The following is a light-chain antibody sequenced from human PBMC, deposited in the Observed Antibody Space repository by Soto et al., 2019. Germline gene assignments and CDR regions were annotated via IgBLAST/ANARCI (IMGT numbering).Light chain of an antibody. CDR1: QTVRSSS. J-gene: IGKJ1*01. V-gene: IGKV3-20*01. CDR3: QQYGSSPRT. Sequence: DSVWTQSPGTLSLSPGERATLSCRASQTVRSSSLAWYQQKPGQAPRLLIFGASTRAAGFPDRFSGSGSGTDFTLTISRLEPEDFAVYYCQQYGSSPRTFGQGTKVDIK. CDR2: GAS.